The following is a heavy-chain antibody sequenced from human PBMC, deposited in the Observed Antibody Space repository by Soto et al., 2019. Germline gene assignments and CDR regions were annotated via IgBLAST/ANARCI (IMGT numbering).Heavy chain of an antibody. V-gene: IGHV4-4*02. CDR3: ASVSGPYSEYLQH. CDR2: VSHSGDT. Sequence: QVQLQESGPGLVKPSGTLSLTCAVSGGSISSSDWWSWVRQPPGKRLEWIGEVSHSGDTNYNPSLTSRVTISVDKSKNQFSLKQSSVTGADTAVYYCASVSGPYSEYLQHWGQGTLVTVSS. CDR1: GGSISSSDW. D-gene: IGHD2-15*01. J-gene: IGHJ1*01.